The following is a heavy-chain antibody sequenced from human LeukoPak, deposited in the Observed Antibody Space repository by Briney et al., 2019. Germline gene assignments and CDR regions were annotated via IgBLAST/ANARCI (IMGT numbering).Heavy chain of an antibody. CDR3: ARGGYYHLDY. CDR2: IYYSGST. Sequence: SETLSLTCAVYGGSFSGYYWSWIRQPPGKGLEWIGYIYYSGSTNYNPSLKSRVTISVDTSKNQFSLKLSSVTAADTAVYYCARGGYYHLDYWGQGTLVTVSS. J-gene: IGHJ4*02. D-gene: IGHD3-22*01. CDR1: GGSFSGYY. V-gene: IGHV4-59*08.